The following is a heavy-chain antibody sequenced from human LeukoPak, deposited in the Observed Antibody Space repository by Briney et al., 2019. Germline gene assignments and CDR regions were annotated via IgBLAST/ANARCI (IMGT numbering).Heavy chain of an antibody. Sequence: GGSLRLSCAASGFTFSSYGMHWVRQAPGKGLEWVAVIWYDGSNKYYADSVKGRLTISRDNSKNTLYLQMNSLRAEDTAVYYCARGLFGDSSESVGYYFDYWGQGTLVTVSS. CDR3: ARGLFGDSSESVGYYFDY. CDR2: IWYDGSNK. V-gene: IGHV3-30*19. D-gene: IGHD3-22*01. J-gene: IGHJ4*02. CDR1: GFTFSSYG.